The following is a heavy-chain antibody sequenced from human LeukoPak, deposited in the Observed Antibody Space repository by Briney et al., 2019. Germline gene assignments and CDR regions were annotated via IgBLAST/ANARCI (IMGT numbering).Heavy chain of an antibody. J-gene: IGHJ6*02. CDR2: IIPIFGTA. CDR3: ARGKSDPIRRPVNYYGMDV. CDR1: GGTFSSYA. D-gene: IGHD4-17*01. Sequence: ASVKVSCKASGGTFSSYAISWVRQAPGQGLEWMGGIIPIFGTANYAQKFQGRVTITADESTSTAYMELSSLRSEDTAVYCCARGKSDPIRRPVNYYGMDVWGQGTTVTVSS. V-gene: IGHV1-69*13.